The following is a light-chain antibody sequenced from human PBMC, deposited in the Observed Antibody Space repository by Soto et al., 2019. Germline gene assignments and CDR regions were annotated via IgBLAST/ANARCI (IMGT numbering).Light chain of an antibody. Sequence: EIVLTQSPDTLSLSPGERAALSCRASQSVRDNFLAWYQQKPGQSPRLLIYASISRATGIPERFSGSGSETDFTLIIYRLEPEDFAVYYCQQYGSSPYTFGQGTKLEMK. J-gene: IGKJ2*01. V-gene: IGKV3-20*01. CDR2: ASI. CDR1: QSVRDNF. CDR3: QQYGSSPYT.